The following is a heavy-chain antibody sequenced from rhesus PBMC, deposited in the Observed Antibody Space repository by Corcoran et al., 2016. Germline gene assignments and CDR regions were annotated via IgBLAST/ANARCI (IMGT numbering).Heavy chain of an antibody. Sequence: EVQLVESGGGLVQPGGSLRLSCAASGFTFSSYGMSWVRQAPGKGLEWVSYISNGCGSTSYPDSVKGRFTISRDNSKNPLSLQMNSLRAEDTAVYYCAKRGYSGYSLLNDAFDFWGQGLRVTVSS. D-gene: IGHD5-42*01. J-gene: IGHJ3*01. CDR2: ISNGCGST. CDR1: GFTFSSYG. CDR3: AKRGYSGYSLLNDAFDF. V-gene: IGHV3S5*01.